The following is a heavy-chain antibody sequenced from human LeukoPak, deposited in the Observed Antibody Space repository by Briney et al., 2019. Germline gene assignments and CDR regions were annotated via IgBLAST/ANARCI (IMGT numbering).Heavy chain of an antibody. Sequence: SETLSLTCSVSGGSINSYYWSWIRQPPGKGLEWIGEIYHSGSTNYNPPLKSRVTISVDKSKNQFSLKLSSVTAADTAVYYCARGVAATREFDAFDIWGQGTMVTVSS. D-gene: IGHD2-15*01. CDR3: ARGVAATREFDAFDI. J-gene: IGHJ3*02. CDR2: IYHSGST. V-gene: IGHV4-59*12. CDR1: GGSINSYY.